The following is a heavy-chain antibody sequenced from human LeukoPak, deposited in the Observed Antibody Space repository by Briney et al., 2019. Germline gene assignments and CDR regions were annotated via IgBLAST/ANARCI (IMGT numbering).Heavy chain of an antibody. J-gene: IGHJ4*02. V-gene: IGHV4-34*01. Sequence: PSETLSLTCAVYGGSFSSYYWNWIRQPPGKGLEWIGEITHSGSTNYNSSLKSRVSISVDTSKNQFSLKLTSVTAADTAVYYCARDKGCGNYQFDFWGQGTLVTVSS. CDR2: ITHSGST. D-gene: IGHD1-7*01. CDR1: GGSFSSYY. CDR3: ARDKGCGNYQFDF.